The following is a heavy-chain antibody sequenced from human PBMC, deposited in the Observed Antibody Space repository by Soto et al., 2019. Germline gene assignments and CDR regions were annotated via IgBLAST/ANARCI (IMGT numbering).Heavy chain of an antibody. CDR2: ITRNSVYT. CDR3: ANALYRSSSSPIDF. V-gene: IGHV3-9*01. CDR1: GFTFDDYS. D-gene: IGHD6-13*01. Sequence: EVQLLESGGGLVQPGRSLRLSCAASGFTFDDYSMHWVRQAPGKGLAWVSYITRNSVYTGYADSVKGRVTISRDNANNTLYLHMNSLKPDEPAFSYCANALYRSSSSPIDFWGQGTLVTFSS. J-gene: IGHJ4*02.